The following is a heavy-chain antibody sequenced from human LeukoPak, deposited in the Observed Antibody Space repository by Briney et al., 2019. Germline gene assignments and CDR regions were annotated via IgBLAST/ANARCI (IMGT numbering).Heavy chain of an antibody. CDR2: IHHSGTT. CDR1: GESFSAYY. CDR3: ARSGTYQHSSSYDY. D-gene: IGHD6-13*01. V-gene: IGHV4-34*01. Sequence: SEILSLTCAVYGESFSAYYWSWIRQAPGKTLEWIGEIHHSGTTNYNPSLKSRVNILIDPSKKQFSLKLSSVSAADTAVYYCARSGTYQHSSSYDYWGQGTLVTASS. J-gene: IGHJ4*02.